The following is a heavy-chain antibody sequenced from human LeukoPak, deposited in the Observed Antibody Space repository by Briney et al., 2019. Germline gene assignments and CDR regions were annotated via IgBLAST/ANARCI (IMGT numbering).Heavy chain of an antibody. V-gene: IGHV4-39*01. D-gene: IGHD4-11*01. J-gene: IGHJ6*02. Sequence: SETLSLTCTVSGGSISSSSYYWGWIRQPPGKGLEWIGSIYYSGSTYYNPSLKSRVTISVDTSKNQFSLKLSSVTAADTAVYYCARVPWATLTVTTVYGMDVWGQGTTVTASS. CDR1: GGSISSSSYY. CDR2: IYYSGST. CDR3: ARVPWATLTVTTVYGMDV.